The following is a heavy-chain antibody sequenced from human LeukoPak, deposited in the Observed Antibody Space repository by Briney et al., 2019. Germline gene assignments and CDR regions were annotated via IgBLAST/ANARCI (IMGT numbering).Heavy chain of an antibody. D-gene: IGHD1-26*01. J-gene: IGHJ4*02. CDR3: ARGIVGATVADY. Sequence: GGFLRLSCAASGFTFSSYWMHWVRQAPGKGLVWVSRIKSDGSYTGYADSVKGRFTISRDDAKNALYLQMNSLRVEDTAVYYCARGIVGATVADYWGQGTLVTVSS. V-gene: IGHV3-74*01. CDR1: GFTFSSYW. CDR2: IKSDGSYT.